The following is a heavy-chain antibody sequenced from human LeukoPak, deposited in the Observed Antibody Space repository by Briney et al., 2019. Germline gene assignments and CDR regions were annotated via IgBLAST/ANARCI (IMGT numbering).Heavy chain of an antibody. V-gene: IGHV4-39*01. CDR2: IHYSGST. J-gene: IGHJ5*02. D-gene: IGHD2-21*02. CDR3: ARSLPAYCGGDCDILTPKVPNNWFDP. Sequence: PSETLSLTCTVSGGSISSSSYYWGWIRQPPGKGLEWIGSIHYSGSTYYNPSLKSRVTISVDTSKNQFSLKLSSVTAADTAVYYCARSLPAYCGGDCDILTPKVPNNWFDPWGQGTLVTVSS. CDR1: GGSISSSSYY.